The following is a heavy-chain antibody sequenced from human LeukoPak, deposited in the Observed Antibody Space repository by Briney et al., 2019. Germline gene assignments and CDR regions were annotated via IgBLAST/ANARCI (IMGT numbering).Heavy chain of an antibody. D-gene: IGHD2-15*01. CDR1: GFTFSSYA. V-gene: IGHV3-23*01. J-gene: IGHJ4*02. Sequence: GGSLRLSCAASGFTFSSYAMNWVRQAPGKGLEWVSSVSGSSGRTYYADSVKGRFTISRDNSKNTLYLQMNSLRAADTAVYYCAPKVVGSTPFDYWGQGTLVTVSS. CDR2: VSGSSGRT. CDR3: APKVVGSTPFDY.